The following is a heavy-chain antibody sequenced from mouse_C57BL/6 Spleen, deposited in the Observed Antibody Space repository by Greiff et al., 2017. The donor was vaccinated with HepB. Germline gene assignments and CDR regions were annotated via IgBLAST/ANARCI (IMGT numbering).Heavy chain of an antibody. CDR1: GFTFSSYA. J-gene: IGHJ3*01. CDR2: ISDGGSYT. CDR3: AGDYDGETWFAY. Sequence: EVMLVESGGGLVKPGGSLKLSCAASGFTFSSYAMSWVRQTPEKRLEWVATISDGGSYTYYPDNVKGRFTISRDNATNNLYLQMSHLKSEDTAMYYCAGDYDGETWFAYWGQGTLVTVSA. V-gene: IGHV5-4*03. D-gene: IGHD2-4*01.